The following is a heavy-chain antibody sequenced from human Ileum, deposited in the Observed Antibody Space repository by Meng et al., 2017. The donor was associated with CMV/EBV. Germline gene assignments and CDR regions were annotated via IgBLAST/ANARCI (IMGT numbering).Heavy chain of an antibody. V-gene: IGHV1-8*03. CDR3: AGVGSGSYYFDY. CDR2: VDHNSDST. D-gene: IGHD1-26*01. J-gene: IGHJ4*02. Sequence: KASGYTFTRLEINWVGQAAGQGLEWMRWVDHNSDSTGYAQKYQGRVTITRNTSISTAYIELSNLRSEDTAVNYCAGVGSGSYYFDYWGQGALVTVSS. CDR1: GYTFTRLE.